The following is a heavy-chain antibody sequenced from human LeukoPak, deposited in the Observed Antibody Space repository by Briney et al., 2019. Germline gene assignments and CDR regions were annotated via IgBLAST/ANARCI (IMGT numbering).Heavy chain of an antibody. J-gene: IGHJ3*02. CDR3: ARQNTINHDAFDI. CDR1: GGSVSSGSYY. V-gene: IGHV4-61*01. D-gene: IGHD3-9*01. CDR2: IYYSGST. Sequence: SETLSLTCTVSGGSVSSGSYYWSWIRQPPGKGLEWIGYIYYSGSTNYNPSLKSRVTISVDTSKNQFSLKLSSVTAVDTAVYYCARQNTINHDAFDIWGQGTMVTVSS.